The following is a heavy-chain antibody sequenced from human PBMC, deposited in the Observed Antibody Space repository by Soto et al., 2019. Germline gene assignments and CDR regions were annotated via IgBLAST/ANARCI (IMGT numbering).Heavy chain of an antibody. Sequence: EVQLAESGGGLVQPGESLRLSCAASGFTVGNCFMTWVRQAPGKGLEWVSVISSNGDTFYTDSVKGRFTISRDRSQNTLYLQMDSLRAEDTAVYYCARDVLGGAYDFWHGGQGTLVTVSS. CDR1: GFTVGNCF. J-gene: IGHJ4*02. CDR2: ISSNGDT. V-gene: IGHV3-66*01. CDR3: ARDVLGGAYDFWH. D-gene: IGHD3-3*01.